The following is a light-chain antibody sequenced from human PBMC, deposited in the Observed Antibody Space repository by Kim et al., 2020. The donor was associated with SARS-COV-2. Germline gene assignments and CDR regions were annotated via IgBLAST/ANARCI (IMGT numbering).Light chain of an antibody. CDR3: QQYNIWPIT. J-gene: IGKJ5*01. Sequence: LSVCPGERATLSCRASQRVSSNLAWYQQKPGQAPRLLIYGASTRATGIPARFSGSGSGTEFTLTISSLQSEDFAVYYCQQYNIWPITFGQGTRLEIK. CDR2: GAS. CDR1: QRVSSN. V-gene: IGKV3-15*01.